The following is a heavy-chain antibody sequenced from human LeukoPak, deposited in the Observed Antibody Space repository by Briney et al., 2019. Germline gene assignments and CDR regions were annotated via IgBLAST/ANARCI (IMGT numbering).Heavy chain of an antibody. D-gene: IGHD5-12*01. CDR2: ISGSGGST. CDR1: GFTFSSYA. J-gene: IGHJ4*02. V-gene: IGHV3-23*01. CDR3: AKSGSAGYSGYDKTPDY. Sequence: GGSLRLSCAASGFTFSSYAMSWVRQAPGKGLEWVSAISGSGGSTYYADSVKGRFTISRDNSKNTLYLQMNSLRAEDTAVYYCAKSGSAGYSGYDKTPDYWGQGTLVTVSS.